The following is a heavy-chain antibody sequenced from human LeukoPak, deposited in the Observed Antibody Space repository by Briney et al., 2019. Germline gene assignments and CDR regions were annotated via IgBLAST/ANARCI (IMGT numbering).Heavy chain of an antibody. Sequence: ASVKVSCKDSGYTFTGYYMHWVRQAPGQGLEWMGLINPNSGGTNYAQKFQGRVTMTRDTSISTAYMELSRLRSDDTAVYYCAREAAAGTLRYYYMDVWGKGTTVTVSS. CDR1: GYTFTGYY. D-gene: IGHD6-13*01. CDR2: INPNSGGT. V-gene: IGHV1-2*02. J-gene: IGHJ6*03. CDR3: AREAAAGTLRYYYMDV.